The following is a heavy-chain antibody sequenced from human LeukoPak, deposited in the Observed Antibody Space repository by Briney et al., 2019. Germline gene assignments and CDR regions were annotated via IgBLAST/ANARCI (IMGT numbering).Heavy chain of an antibody. CDR1: GGSISSSSYY. D-gene: IGHD3-16*02. CDR3: AIRLGELSFMIGFVDY. V-gene: IGHV4-39*01. CDR2: IYYSGST. Sequence: SETLSLTCTVSGGSISSSSYYWGWIRQPPGKGLEWIGSIYYSGSTYYNPSFKSRVTISVDTSKNQFSLKLSSVTAADTAVYYCAIRLGELSFMIGFVDYWGQGTLVTVSS. J-gene: IGHJ4*02.